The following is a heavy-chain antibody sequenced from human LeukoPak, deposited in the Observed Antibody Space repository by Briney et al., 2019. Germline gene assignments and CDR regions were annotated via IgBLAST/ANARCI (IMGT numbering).Heavy chain of an antibody. CDR3: ARGGSPGGYYYYGMDV. D-gene: IGHD3-10*01. CDR2: IWYDGSNK. J-gene: IGHJ6*02. Sequence: RGSLRLSCAASGFTFNDYGLHWVRQAPGKGLEWVAVIWYDGSNKYYADTVKGRFTISRDNSKNTLYLQMNSLRAEDTAVYYCARGGSPGGYYYYGMDVWGQGTTVTVSS. CDR1: GFTFNDYG. V-gene: IGHV3-33*01.